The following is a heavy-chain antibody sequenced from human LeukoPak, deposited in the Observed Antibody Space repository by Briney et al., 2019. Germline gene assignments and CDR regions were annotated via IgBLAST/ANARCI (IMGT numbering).Heavy chain of an antibody. CDR3: ARDGAPSDYYDSSGYYSP. V-gene: IGHV3-21*01. J-gene: IGHJ5*02. CDR1: GFTFSSYS. D-gene: IGHD3-22*01. CDR2: ISGSSSYI. Sequence: PGGSLRLSCAASGFTFSSYSMNWVRQAPGKGLEWVSSISGSSSYIYYADSVKGRFTISRDNAKNSLYLQMNSLRAEDTAVYYCARDGAPSDYYDSSGYYSPWGQGTLVTVSS.